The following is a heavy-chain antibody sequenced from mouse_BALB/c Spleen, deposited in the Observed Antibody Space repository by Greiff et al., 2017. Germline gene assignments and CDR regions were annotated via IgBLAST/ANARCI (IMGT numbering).Heavy chain of an antibody. CDR3: ATLTTAYYFDY. V-gene: IGHV3-2*02. J-gene: IGHJ2*01. D-gene: IGHD1-2*01. Sequence: EVKLVESGPGLVKPSQSLSLTCTVTGYSITSDYAWNWIRQFPGNKLEWMGYISYSGSTSYNPSLKSRISITRDTSKNQFFLQLNSVTTEDTATYYCATLTTAYYFDYWGQGTTLTVSS. CDR2: ISYSGST. CDR1: GYSITSDYA.